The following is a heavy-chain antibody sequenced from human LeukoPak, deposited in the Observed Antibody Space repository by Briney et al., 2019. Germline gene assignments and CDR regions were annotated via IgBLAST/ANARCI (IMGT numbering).Heavy chain of an antibody. J-gene: IGHJ6*03. CDR1: GFAFSSYA. V-gene: IGHV3-30*04. CDR2: ISYDGSNK. Sequence: PGGSLRLSCAASGFAFSSYAMHWVRQAPGKGLEWVAVISYDGSNKYYADSVKGRFTISRDNSKNTLYLQMNSLRAEDTAVYYCARGVVPDYYYMDVWGKGTTVTVSS. D-gene: IGHD2-2*01. CDR3: ARGVVPDYYYMDV.